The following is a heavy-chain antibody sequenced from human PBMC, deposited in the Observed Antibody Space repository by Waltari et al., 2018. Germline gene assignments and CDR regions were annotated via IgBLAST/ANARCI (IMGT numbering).Heavy chain of an antibody. J-gene: IGHJ5*02. Sequence: QVQLVQSGAEVKKPGASVKVSCKASGYTFTSYGISWVRQAPGQGLEWMGWVSAYNGNTNYAKKLQGRVTMTTDTSTSTAYMELRSLRSDDTAVYYCAYFRGIAAAGIADWFDPWGQGTLVTVSS. CDR3: AYFRGIAAAGIADWFDP. D-gene: IGHD6-13*01. CDR1: GYTFTSYG. V-gene: IGHV1-18*01. CDR2: VSAYNGNT.